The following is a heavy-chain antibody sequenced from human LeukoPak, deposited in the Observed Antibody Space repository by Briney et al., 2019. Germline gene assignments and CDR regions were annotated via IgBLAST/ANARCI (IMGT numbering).Heavy chain of an antibody. D-gene: IGHD3-22*01. CDR3: AKNQYYYDSAADY. Sequence: PGGSLRLSCAASGFTLSSYAMSWVRQAPGKGLEWVSAISGSGGSTYYADSVKGRFTISRDNSKNTLYLQMNSLRAEDTAVYYRAKNQYYYDSAADYWGQGTLVTVSS. CDR2: ISGSGGST. CDR1: GFTLSSYA. J-gene: IGHJ4*02. V-gene: IGHV3-23*01.